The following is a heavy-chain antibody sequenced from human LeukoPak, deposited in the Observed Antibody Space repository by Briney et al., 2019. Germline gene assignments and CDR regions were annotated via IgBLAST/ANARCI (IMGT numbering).Heavy chain of an antibody. J-gene: IGHJ6*04. CDR3: AAGGWYYYGMDV. Sequence: GTSVKVSCKASGFTFTSSAVQWVRQARGQGLEWIGWIVVGSGNTNYAQKFQERVTITRDMSTSTAYMELSSLRSEDTAVYYCAAGGWYYYGMDVWGKGTTVTVSS. CDR2: IVVGSGNT. V-gene: IGHV1-58*01. D-gene: IGHD6-19*01. CDR1: GFTFTSSA.